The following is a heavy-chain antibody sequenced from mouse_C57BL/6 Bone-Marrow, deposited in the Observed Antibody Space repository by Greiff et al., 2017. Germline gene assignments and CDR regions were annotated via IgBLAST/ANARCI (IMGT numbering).Heavy chain of an antibody. Sequence: EVKLMESGGDLVKPGGSLKLSCAASGFTFSSYGMSWVRQPPDKRLEWVAYISNGGGSTSYPDTVKGRFTISRDNAKNTLYLQMRRLKSEDTAMYYCARRFYYGSWYYFDYWGQGTTRTVSS. CDR2: ISNGGGST. CDR1: GFTFSSYG. V-gene: IGHV5-12*01. D-gene: IGHD1-1*01. J-gene: IGHJ2*01. CDR3: ARRFYYGSWYYFDY.